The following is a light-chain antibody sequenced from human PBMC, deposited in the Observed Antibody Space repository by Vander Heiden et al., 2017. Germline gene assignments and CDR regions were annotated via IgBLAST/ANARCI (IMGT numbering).Light chain of an antibody. J-gene: IGKJ2*01. CDR3: QQSDSTPYT. Sequence: DIQLTQSPSSLSASVGDRVTLTCRASQTITSYLTWYHQKPGKAAKLLLYAASSLQSGVPSRFSGSGSGTDFPLTISSLQPEDFATYYCQQSDSTPYTFGQGTKLEIK. CDR2: AAS. V-gene: IGKV1-39*01. CDR1: QTITSY.